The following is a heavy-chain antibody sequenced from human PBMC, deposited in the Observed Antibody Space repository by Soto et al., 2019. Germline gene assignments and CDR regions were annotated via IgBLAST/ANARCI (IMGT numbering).Heavy chain of an antibody. V-gene: IGHV3-23*01. CDR1: GFTFNNYA. CDR2: ISGGGDPT. D-gene: IGHD3-16*01. CDR3: ATGRGGWGSLTPRVDF. Sequence: EVQLLESGGGLVQPGGSLRLSCAASGFTFNNYAMTWVRQAPGKGLEWVSAISGGGDPTSYADSVKGRFTVSRDGSRNTLYLQISSLRAEDTALYYCATGRGGWGSLTPRVDFWGQGTLVTVSS. J-gene: IGHJ4*02.